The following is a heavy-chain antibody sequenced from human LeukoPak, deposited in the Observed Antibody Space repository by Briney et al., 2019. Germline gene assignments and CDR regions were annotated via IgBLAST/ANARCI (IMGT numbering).Heavy chain of an antibody. CDR2: ISYDGSNK. CDR1: GFTFSSYG. J-gene: IGHJ4*02. Sequence: GGSLRLSCAASGFTFSSYGMHWVRQAPGKGLEWVAVISYDGSNKYYADSVKGRFTISRDNSKNTLYLQMNSLRAEDTAVYYCARLLAAAGTTRFDYWGQGTLVTVSS. V-gene: IGHV3-30*03. D-gene: IGHD6-13*01. CDR3: ARLLAAAGTTRFDY.